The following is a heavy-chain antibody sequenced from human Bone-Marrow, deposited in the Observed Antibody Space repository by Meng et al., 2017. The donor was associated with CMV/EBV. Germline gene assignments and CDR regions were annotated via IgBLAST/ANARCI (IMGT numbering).Heavy chain of an antibody. D-gene: IGHD1-26*01. Sequence: GSLRLSCAVYGGSFSGYYWSWIRQPPGKGLEWIGSIYYSGSTYYNPSLKSRVTISVDTSKNQFSLKLSSVTAADTAVYYCARDRIVGATLDYWGQGTLVTVSS. V-gene: IGHV4-34*01. CDR3: ARDRIVGATLDY. CDR2: IYYSGST. J-gene: IGHJ4*02. CDR1: GGSFSGYY.